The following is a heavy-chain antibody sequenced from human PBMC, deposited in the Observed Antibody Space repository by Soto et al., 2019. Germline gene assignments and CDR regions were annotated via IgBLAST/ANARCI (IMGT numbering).Heavy chain of an antibody. D-gene: IGHD3-22*01. CDR1: DGSFRDYY. J-gene: IGHJ5*02. V-gene: IGHV4-34*01. CDR2: INHSGST. Sequence: SETLSLTNTVYDGSFRDYYWRRILQPPGKGLEWIGEINHSGSTNYNPSLKSRVTISVDTSKNQFSLKLSSVTAADTAVYYCGRHLHYYDTSGSRKEGGFDPWGQGTLLTVSS. CDR3: GRHLHYYDTSGSRKEGGFDP.